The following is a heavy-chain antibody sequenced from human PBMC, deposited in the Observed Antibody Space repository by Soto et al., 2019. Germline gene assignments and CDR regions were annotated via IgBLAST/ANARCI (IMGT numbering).Heavy chain of an antibody. Sequence: SVKVSCKASGGTFSSYAISWVRQAPGQGLEWMGGIIPIFGTANYAQKFQGRVTITADESTSTAYMELSSLRSEDTAVYYCARDIGYYYGSGSYNNYYGMDVWGQGTTVPVSS. CDR2: IIPIFGTA. CDR1: GGTFSSYA. CDR3: ARDIGYYYGSGSYNNYYGMDV. J-gene: IGHJ6*02. V-gene: IGHV1-69*13. D-gene: IGHD3-10*01.